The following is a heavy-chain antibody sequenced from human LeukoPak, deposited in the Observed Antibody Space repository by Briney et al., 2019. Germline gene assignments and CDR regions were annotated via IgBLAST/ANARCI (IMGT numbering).Heavy chain of an antibody. CDR3: AGESMIAGSQH. Sequence: PSETLSLTCTVSGGSISSGSYYWSWIRQPAGKGLEWIGRIYTSGSTNYNPSPKSRVTISVDTSKNQFSLKLSSVTAADTAVYYCAGESMIAGSQHWGQGTLVTVSS. V-gene: IGHV4-61*02. CDR2: IYTSGST. D-gene: IGHD3-22*01. CDR1: GGSISSGSYY. J-gene: IGHJ1*01.